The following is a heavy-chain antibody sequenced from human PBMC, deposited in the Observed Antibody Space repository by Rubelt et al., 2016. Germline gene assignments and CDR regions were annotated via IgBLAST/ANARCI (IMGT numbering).Heavy chain of an antibody. CDR3: ARALTRTLTTDPYHFDY. V-gene: IGHV1-24*01. Sequence: QVQLVQSGAEVKKPGASVKVSCKVSGYTFTELSMHWVRQAPGKGLEWMGGFDPEDGETIYEQRFQGRVTMTEDTSTATAYMGLSSLSSEDTAVYYCARALTRTLTTDPYHFDYWGQGTLVTVSS. CDR2: FDPEDGET. D-gene: IGHD4-17*01. CDR1: GYTFTELS. J-gene: IGHJ4*02.